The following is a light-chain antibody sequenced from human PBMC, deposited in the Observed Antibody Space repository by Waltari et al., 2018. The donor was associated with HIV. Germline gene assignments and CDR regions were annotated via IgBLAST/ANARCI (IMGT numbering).Light chain of an antibody. J-gene: IGLJ3*02. CDR3: QAWGTGIRV. Sequence: QLLLTQPPSASASLGASVKLTCTLSSGHSNYAIAWHQQQPGKGPRYLMKVDIDGSHTRGDGFPDRFSGSTSGADHYLTISSLQSEDEADYYCQAWGTGIRVFGGGTKLTVL. CDR2: VDIDGSH. CDR1: SGHSNYA. V-gene: IGLV4-69*01.